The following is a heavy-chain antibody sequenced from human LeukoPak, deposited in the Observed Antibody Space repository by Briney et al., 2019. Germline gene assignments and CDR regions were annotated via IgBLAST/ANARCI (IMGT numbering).Heavy chain of an antibody. V-gene: IGHV1-2*02. CDR2: INPNSGGT. J-gene: IGHJ4*02. Sequence: ASVKVSCKASGYTFTYYYIHWVRQAPGQGLEWMGWINPNSGGTNNAQKFQGRVTMTRQTSIRTAYMELRRLRSADTAVYYCARDWDIAVAFFDCWGQGTLVTVSS. CDR1: GYTFTYYY. CDR3: ARDWDIAVAFFDC. D-gene: IGHD6-19*01.